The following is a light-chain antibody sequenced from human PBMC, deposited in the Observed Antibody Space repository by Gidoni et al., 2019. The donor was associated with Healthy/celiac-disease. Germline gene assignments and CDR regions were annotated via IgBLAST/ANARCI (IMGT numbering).Light chain of an antibody. CDR2: GAS. CDR3: QQYNDWPLT. V-gene: IGKV3-15*01. Sequence: EQVLTQSPATLSVSPGERVTLSCRASQSVSSNLAWYQQKPGQAPRLLIYGASTRATGIPARFSGSGSGTEFTLTISSLQAEDLAVYYCQQYNDWPLTFGQGTKVDIK. J-gene: IGKJ1*01. CDR1: QSVSSN.